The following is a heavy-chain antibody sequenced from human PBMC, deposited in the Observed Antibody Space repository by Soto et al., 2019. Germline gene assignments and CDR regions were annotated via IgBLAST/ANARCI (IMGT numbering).Heavy chain of an antibody. CDR3: ASIGRGYQLLPYYYYGMDV. CDR1: GFTFSSYW. Sequence: GGSLRLSCAASGFTFSSYWMHWVRQAPGKGLVWVSRINSDGSSTSYADSVKGRFTISRDNAKNTLYLQMNSLRAEDTAVYYCASIGRGYQLLPYYYYGMDVWGQGTTVTVSS. D-gene: IGHD2-2*01. CDR2: INSDGSST. V-gene: IGHV3-74*01. J-gene: IGHJ6*02.